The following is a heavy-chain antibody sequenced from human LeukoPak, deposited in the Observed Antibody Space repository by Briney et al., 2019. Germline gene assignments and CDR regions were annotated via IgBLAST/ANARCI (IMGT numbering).Heavy chain of an antibody. CDR3: ARDRTKEDYLSDALAAFDI. Sequence: GASVKVSCKASGYTFTSYGISWVRQAPGQGLEWMGWISAYNGNTNYAQKLQGRVTMTTDTSTSTAYMELRSLRSDDTAVYYCARDRTKEDYLSDALAAFDIWGQGTMVTVSS. V-gene: IGHV1-18*01. J-gene: IGHJ3*02. CDR1: GYTFTSYG. D-gene: IGHD3-16*01. CDR2: ISAYNGNT.